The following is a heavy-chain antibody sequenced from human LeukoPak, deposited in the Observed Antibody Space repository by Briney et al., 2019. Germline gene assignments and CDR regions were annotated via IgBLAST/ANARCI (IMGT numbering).Heavy chain of an antibody. Sequence: GGSLRLSRAASGFTFSDYYMSWVRQAPGQGLESVSLIYSGGTTLYADSVKGRFTISRDNSKNTLYLQMNSLRAEDTAVYYCARDRHQGAFDMWGQGTMVIVSS. D-gene: IGHD2-2*01. V-gene: IGHV3-53*01. CDR2: IYSGGTT. CDR1: GFTFSDYY. J-gene: IGHJ3*02. CDR3: ARDRHQGAFDM.